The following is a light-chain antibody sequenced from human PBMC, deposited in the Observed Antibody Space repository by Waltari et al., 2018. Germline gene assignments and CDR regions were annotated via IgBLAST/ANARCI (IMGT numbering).Light chain of an antibody. CDR1: KLGDKY. Sequence: SYELTQPPSVSVSPGQTATISCSGDKLGDKYACWYQQKPGQSPVLVIYQDNRRPSGSPERFAGSNSGNTATLTISGTQAMDEADYYCQAWDSSAAGVFGTGTKVTVL. J-gene: IGLJ1*01. CDR3: QAWDSSAAGV. CDR2: QDN. V-gene: IGLV3-1*01.